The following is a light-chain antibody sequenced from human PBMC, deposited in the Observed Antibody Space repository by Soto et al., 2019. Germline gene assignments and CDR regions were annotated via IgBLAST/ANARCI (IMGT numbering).Light chain of an antibody. J-gene: IGLJ3*02. V-gene: IGLV1-44*01. CDR3: ETWDDSLTGVV. CDR1: SSNIGSNI. CDR2: SRN. Sequence: QSVLTQPPSASGTPGQRVTISCSGSSSNIGSNIVNWYQQLPGTAPKVLIYSRNQRPAGVPDRFSASKSGTSASLAISGLQSEDEADYYCETWDDSLTGVVFGGWTKLTVL.